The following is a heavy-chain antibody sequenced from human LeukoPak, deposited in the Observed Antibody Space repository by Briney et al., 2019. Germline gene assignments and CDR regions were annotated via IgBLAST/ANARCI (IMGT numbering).Heavy chain of an antibody. CDR1: GYTFTSYY. CDR3: ARVKYSSSWYHYGMDV. J-gene: IGHJ6*02. Sequence: GASVKVSCKASGYTFTSYYMHWVRQAPGQGLEWMGIINPSGGSTSYAQKFQGRVTMTRDTSISTAYMELSRLRSDDTAVYYCARVKYSSSWYHYGMDVWGQGTTVTVSS. CDR2: INPSGGST. V-gene: IGHV1-46*01. D-gene: IGHD6-13*01.